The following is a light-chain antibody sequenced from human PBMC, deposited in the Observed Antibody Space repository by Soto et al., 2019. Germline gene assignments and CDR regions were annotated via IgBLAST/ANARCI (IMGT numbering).Light chain of an antibody. CDR1: QSVSSSS. V-gene: IGKV3D-20*02. CDR2: DAS. CDR3: QQRSNWPT. Sequence: DIVLTQSPGTLSLSPGERATLSCRASQSVSSSSLAWYQHKPGQPPRLLIYDASTRATGIPARFSGSGSGTDFTLTISSLEPEDFAVYYCQQRSNWPTFGQGTRLEIK. J-gene: IGKJ5*01.